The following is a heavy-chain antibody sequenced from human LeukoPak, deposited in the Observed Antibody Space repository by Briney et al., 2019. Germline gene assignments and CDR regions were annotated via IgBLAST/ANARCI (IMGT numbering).Heavy chain of an antibody. CDR2: ISYDGSNK. V-gene: IGHV3-30-3*02. Sequence: PGRSLRLSCAASGFTFSSYAMHWVRQAPGKGLEWVAAISYDGSNKYYADSVKGRFTISRDNSKNTLYLQMNSLRAEDTAVYYCAKITGTTWGVFDYWGQGTLVTVSS. CDR3: AKITGTTWGVFDY. CDR1: GFTFSSYA. J-gene: IGHJ4*02. D-gene: IGHD1-20*01.